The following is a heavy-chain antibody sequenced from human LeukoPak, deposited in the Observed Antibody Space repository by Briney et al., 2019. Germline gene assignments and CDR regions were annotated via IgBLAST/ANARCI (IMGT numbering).Heavy chain of an antibody. CDR1: GFTFSSYA. V-gene: IGHV3-23*01. J-gene: IGHJ6*03. CDR3: ARGSTVSYYYYMDV. Sequence: QTGGSLRLSCAASGFTFSSYAMSWVRQAPGKGLEWVSAISGSGGSTYYADSVKGRFTISRDNSKNTLYLQMNSLRAEVTAVYYCARGSTVSYYYYMDVWAKGTTVTVSS. D-gene: IGHD4-17*01. CDR2: ISGSGGST.